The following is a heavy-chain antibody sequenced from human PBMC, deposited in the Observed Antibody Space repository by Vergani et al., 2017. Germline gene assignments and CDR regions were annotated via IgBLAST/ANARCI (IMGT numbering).Heavy chain of an antibody. D-gene: IGHD1-26*01. CDR2: ISSSSTI. Sequence: EVQLVESGGGLVQPGGSLRLSCAASGFTFSSYSMNWVRQAPGKGLEWVSYISSSSTIYYADSVKGRFTISRDNAKNSLYLQMNSLRAEDTAVYYCARDQGEVVGATTDYWGQGTLVTVSS. CDR1: GFTFSSYS. V-gene: IGHV3-48*01. CDR3: ARDQGEVVGATTDY. J-gene: IGHJ4*02.